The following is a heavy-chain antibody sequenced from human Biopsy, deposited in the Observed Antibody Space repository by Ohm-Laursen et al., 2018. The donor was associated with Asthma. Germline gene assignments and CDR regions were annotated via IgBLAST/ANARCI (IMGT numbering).Heavy chain of an antibody. V-gene: IGHV1-3*01. D-gene: IGHD3-9*01. CDR1: GYNFISFA. J-gene: IGHJ3*01. Sequence: ASVKVSCKASGYNFISFAIHWVRQAPGQRLEWMGWINAGNGDTKFSQKFQGRVTITRDTSASTAYMDLSSLRSEDTAVYYCARTYYDFLTGQVKDVFGVWGQGTMVTVSS. CDR3: ARTYYDFLTGQVKDVFGV. CDR2: INAGNGDT.